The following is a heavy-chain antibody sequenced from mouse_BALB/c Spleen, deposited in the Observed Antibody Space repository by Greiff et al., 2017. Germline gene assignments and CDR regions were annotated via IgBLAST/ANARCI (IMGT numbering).Heavy chain of an antibody. V-gene: IGHV14-3*02. J-gene: IGHJ1*01. CDR1: GFNIKDTY. CDR2: IDPANGNT. Sequence: VQLKESGAELVKPGASVKLSCTASGFNIKDTYMHWVKQRPEQGLEWIGRIDPANGNTKYDPKFQGKATITADTSSNTAYLQLSSLTSEDTAVYYCARGFRFPISFGWGAGTTVTVSS. CDR3: ARGFRFPISFG.